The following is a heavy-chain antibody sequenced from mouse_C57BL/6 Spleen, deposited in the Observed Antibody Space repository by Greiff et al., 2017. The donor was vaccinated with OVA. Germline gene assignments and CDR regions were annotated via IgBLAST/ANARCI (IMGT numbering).Heavy chain of an antibody. Sequence: VQLQQSGAELVKPGASVKMSCKASGYTFTTYPIEWMKQNHGKSLEWIGNFHPYNDDTKYNEKFKVKATLTVEKSSSTVYLELSRLTSDDSAVYYCARPNDYDDGWFAYWGQGTLVTVSA. J-gene: IGHJ3*01. CDR1: GYTFTTYP. V-gene: IGHV1-47*01. CDR2: FHPYNDDT. CDR3: ARPNDYDDGWFAY. D-gene: IGHD2-4*01.